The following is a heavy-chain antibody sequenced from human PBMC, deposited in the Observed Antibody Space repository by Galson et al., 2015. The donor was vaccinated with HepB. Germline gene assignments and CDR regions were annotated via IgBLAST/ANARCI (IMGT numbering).Heavy chain of an antibody. CDR1: GGSISGHY. D-gene: IGHD6-19*01. J-gene: IGHJ5*02. Sequence: SETLSLTCTVSGGSISGHYWSWIRQPPGKGLEWIGYIYYSGSTNYNPSLKSRVTISVDTSKNQFSLKLSSVTAADTAVYYCARGRIAVGPWGQGTLVTVSS. CDR2: IYYSGST. CDR3: ARGRIAVGP. V-gene: IGHV4-59*11.